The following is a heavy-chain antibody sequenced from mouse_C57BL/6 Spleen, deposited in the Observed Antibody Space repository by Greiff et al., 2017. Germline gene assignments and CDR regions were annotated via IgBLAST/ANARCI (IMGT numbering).Heavy chain of an antibody. V-gene: IGHV7-3*01. D-gene: IGHD2-3*01. CDR2: FRNKANGYTT. CDR1: GFTFTDYY. CDR3: ARSGYYPLYYCDY. J-gene: IGHJ2*01. Sequence: EVKVVESGGGLVQPGGSLSLSCAASGFTFTDYYMSWVRQPPGKALEWLGFFRNKANGYTTEYSASVKGRFTISRDNSQSIIYLQMNALRAEDSATYSCARSGYYPLYYCDYWGQGTTLTVSS.